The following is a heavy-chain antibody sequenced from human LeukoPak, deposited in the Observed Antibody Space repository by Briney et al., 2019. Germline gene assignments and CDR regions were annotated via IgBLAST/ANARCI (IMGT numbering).Heavy chain of an antibody. J-gene: IGHJ5*02. D-gene: IGHD6-13*01. V-gene: IGHV3-21*01. CDR1: GFTFSSYS. CDR2: ISSSSSYI. Sequence: GGSLRLSCAASGFTFSSYSMNWVRQAPGKGLEWVSSISSSSSYIYYADSVKGRFTISRDNAKNSLYLHMNSLRAEDTAVYYCARDRSAAAGISWFDPWGQGTLVTVSS. CDR3: ARDRSAAAGISWFDP.